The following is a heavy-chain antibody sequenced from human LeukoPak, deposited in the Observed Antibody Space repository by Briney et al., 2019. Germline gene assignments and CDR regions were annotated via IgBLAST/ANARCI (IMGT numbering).Heavy chain of an antibody. D-gene: IGHD2-2*02. V-gene: IGHV1-46*01. Sequence: ASVKVSCKASGYTFTSYYMHWVRQAPGQGLEWMGIINPSGGSTSYAQKFQGRVTMTRDTSTSTVYMELSRLRSDDTAVYYCARTDCSSTSCYTASDYWGQGTLVTVSS. CDR3: ARTDCSSTSCYTASDY. CDR1: GYTFTSYY. J-gene: IGHJ4*02. CDR2: INPSGGST.